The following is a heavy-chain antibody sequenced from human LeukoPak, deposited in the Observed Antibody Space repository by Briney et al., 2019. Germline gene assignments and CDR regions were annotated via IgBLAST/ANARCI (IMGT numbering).Heavy chain of an antibody. Sequence: GESLKISCKGSGYSFTSYWSGWGRQMPGKGVEWRGIIYPGDSDTRYSPSFQGQVTISADKSISTAYLQWSSLKASDTAMYYCARLPRYCSSTSCYKHYYYYCGMDVWGQGTTVTVSS. CDR1: GYSFTSYW. CDR2: IYPGDSDT. CDR3: ARLPRYCSSTSCYKHYYYYCGMDV. D-gene: IGHD2-2*02. J-gene: IGHJ6*02. V-gene: IGHV5-51*01.